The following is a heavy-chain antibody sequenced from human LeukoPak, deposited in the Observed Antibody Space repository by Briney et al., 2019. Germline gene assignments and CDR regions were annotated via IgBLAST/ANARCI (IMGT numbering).Heavy chain of an antibody. V-gene: IGHV3-21*01. Sequence: GGSLRLSCAASGFTFSTSNMNWVRQTPEKGLEWVSTITPGGSNMYYHDSVKGRFTISRDNAKNLLFLQMNSLRAEDTAVYYCASWSGSSVLDYWGQGTLVTVSS. CDR1: GFTFSTSN. D-gene: IGHD3-3*01. J-gene: IGHJ4*02. CDR2: ITPGGSNM. CDR3: ASWSGSSVLDY.